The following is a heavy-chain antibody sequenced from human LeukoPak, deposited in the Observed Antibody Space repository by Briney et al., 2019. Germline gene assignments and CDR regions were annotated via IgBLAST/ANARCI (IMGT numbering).Heavy chain of an antibody. J-gene: IGHJ4*02. V-gene: IGHV3-30*02. CDR3: AKDPASGWYYYFDY. CDR1: GFTFSSYW. Sequence: GGSLRLSCAASGFTFSSYWMSWVRQAPGKGLEWVAFIRYDGSNKYYADSVKGRFTISRDNSKNTLYLQMNSLRAEDTAVYYCAKDPASGWYYYFDYWGQGTLVTVSS. D-gene: IGHD6-19*01. CDR2: IRYDGSNK.